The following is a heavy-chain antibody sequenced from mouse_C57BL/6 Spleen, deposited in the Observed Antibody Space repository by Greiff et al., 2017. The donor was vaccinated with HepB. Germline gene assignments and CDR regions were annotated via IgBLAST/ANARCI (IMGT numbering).Heavy chain of an antibody. CDR3: ARGDTTVVEGNWYFDV. Sequence: QVHVKQPGAELVMPGASVKLSCKASGYTFTSYWMHWVKQRPGQGLEWIGEIDPSDSYTNYNQKFKGKSTLTVDKSSSTAYMQLSSLTSEDSAVYYCARGDTTVVEGNWYFDVWGTGTTVTVSS. CDR2: IDPSDSYT. CDR1: GYTFTSYW. V-gene: IGHV1-69*01. D-gene: IGHD1-1*01. J-gene: IGHJ1*03.